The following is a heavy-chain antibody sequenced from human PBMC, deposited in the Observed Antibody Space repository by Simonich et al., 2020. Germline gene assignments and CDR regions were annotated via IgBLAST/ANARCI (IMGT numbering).Heavy chain of an antibody. V-gene: IGHV1-2*02. Sequence: QVQLVQSGAEVKKPGASVKVSCKASGYTFTGYYMHWVRQAPGQGLEWKGWINPNSGGTNYSQKCQGRVPMTRETSISTAYMDLSRLRSDDTAVYYCARNGLVGILKAFDIWGQGTMVTVSS. D-gene: IGHD2-21*01. CDR3: ARNGLVGILKAFDI. J-gene: IGHJ3*02. CDR1: GYTFTGYY. CDR2: INPNSGGT.